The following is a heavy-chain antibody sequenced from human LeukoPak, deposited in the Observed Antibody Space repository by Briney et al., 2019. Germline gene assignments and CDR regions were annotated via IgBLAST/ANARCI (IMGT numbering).Heavy chain of an antibody. J-gene: IGHJ6*03. D-gene: IGHD1-26*01. CDR2: ISSNGNVK. V-gene: IGHV3-30*03. Sequence: GGSLRLSCAASGFTFSRYGMHWVRQAPGKGPEWAAVISSNGNVKYYIDSVKGRFTISRDNAKNTLYLQMNSLRAEDTAVYYCARGGLQGVGPSYYMDVWGKGTTVTVSS. CDR3: ARGGLQGVGPSYYMDV. CDR1: GFTFSRYG.